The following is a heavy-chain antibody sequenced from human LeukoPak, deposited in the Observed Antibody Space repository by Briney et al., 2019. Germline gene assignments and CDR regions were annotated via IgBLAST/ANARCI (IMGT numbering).Heavy chain of an antibody. V-gene: IGHV1-69*04. Sequence: SVKVSCKASGGTFSSYAISWVRQAPGQGLEWMGRIIPILGIANYAQKFQGRVTITADESTSTAYMELSSLRSEDTAVYYCARVDSSSWINYYYYYMDVWGKGTTVTVSS. CDR1: GGTFSSYA. CDR3: ARVDSSSWINYYYYYMDV. J-gene: IGHJ6*03. CDR2: IIPILGIA. D-gene: IGHD6-13*01.